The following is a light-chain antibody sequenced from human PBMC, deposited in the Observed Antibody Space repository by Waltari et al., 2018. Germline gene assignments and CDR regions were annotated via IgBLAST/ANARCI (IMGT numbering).Light chain of an antibody. CDR3: QQYGSSPPHLT. J-gene: IGKJ4*01. CDR2: GAS. Sequence: EIVLTQSPGTLSLSPGERATLSCRDSQSVSSSYLAWYQEKPGQAPRLLIYGASSRATGIPDRFSGSGSGTDFTLTISRLEPEDFAVYYCQQYGSSPPHLTFGGGTRVEIK. CDR1: QSVSSSY. V-gene: IGKV3-20*01.